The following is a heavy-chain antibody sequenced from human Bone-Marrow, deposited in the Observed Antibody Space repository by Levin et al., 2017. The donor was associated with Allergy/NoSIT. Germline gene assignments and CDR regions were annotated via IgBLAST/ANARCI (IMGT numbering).Heavy chain of an antibody. Sequence: GESLKISCAASGFTFSSYGMHWVRQAPGKGLEWVAVIWYDGSNKYYADSVKGRFTISRDNSKNTLYLQMNSLRAEDTAVYYCARARYCSGGSCYSYYFDYWGQGTLVTVSS. CDR3: ARARYCSGGSCYSYYFDY. CDR1: GFTFSSYG. CDR2: IWYDGSNK. D-gene: IGHD2-15*01. J-gene: IGHJ4*02. V-gene: IGHV3-33*01.